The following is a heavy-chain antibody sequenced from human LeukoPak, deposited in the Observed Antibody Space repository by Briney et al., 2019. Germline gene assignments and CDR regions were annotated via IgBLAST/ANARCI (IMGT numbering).Heavy chain of an antibody. J-gene: IGHJ4*02. CDR3: ARINSSRWYDF. D-gene: IGHD6-13*01. CDR2: INPNIGDT. CDR1: GYTFTGYY. V-gene: IGHV1-2*02. Sequence: ASVKVSCKASGYTFTGYYMHWVRQAPGQGLEWMRWINPNIGDTNYAQKFQGRVTMTRDTSISTAYMELSRLRFDDTAVYYYARINSSRWYDFWGQGTLVTVSS.